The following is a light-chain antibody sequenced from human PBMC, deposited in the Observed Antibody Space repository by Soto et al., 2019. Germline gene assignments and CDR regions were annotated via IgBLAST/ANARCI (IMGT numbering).Light chain of an antibody. V-gene: IGKV3-20*01. CDR2: ATS. CDR1: QSISRTY. CDR3: QQYGSSPRT. Sequence: ENVLKQSPGTLSLSPGERATLSCRASQSISRTYLAWYQQKPVQAPRLLIYATSSRATGIPDRFSGSGSGTDFTLTISRLEPEDFAVYYCQQYGSSPRTFGQGTKVDIK. J-gene: IGKJ1*01.